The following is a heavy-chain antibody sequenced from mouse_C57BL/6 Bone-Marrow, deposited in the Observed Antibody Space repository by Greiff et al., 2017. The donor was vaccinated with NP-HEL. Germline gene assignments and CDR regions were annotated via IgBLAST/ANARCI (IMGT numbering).Heavy chain of an antibody. D-gene: IGHD1-1*01. CDR3: ARDYGSSPHDY. Sequence: VKLMESGAELARPGASVKLSCKASGYTFTSYGISWVKQRTGQGLEWIGEIYPRSGNTYYNEKFKGKATLTADKSSSTAYMELRILTSEDSAVYFCARDYGSSPHDYWGQGTTLTVSS. CDR1: GYTFTSYG. CDR2: IYPRSGNT. V-gene: IGHV1-81*01. J-gene: IGHJ2*01.